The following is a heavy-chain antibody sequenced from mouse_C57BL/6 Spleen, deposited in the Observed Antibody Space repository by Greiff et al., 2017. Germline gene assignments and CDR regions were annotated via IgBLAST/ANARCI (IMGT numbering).Heavy chain of an antibody. CDR2: INPNNGGT. J-gene: IGHJ3*01. D-gene: IGHD2-3*01. V-gene: IGHV1-26*01. Sequence: EVQLQQSGPELVKPGASVKISCKASGYTFTDYYMNWVKPSHGKSLKWIGDINPNNGGTSYNQKFKGKATLTVDKSSSTAYMALRSLTSEDSAVYYCARKGDGYYPFAYWGQGTLVTVSA. CDR1: GYTFTDYY. CDR3: ARKGDGYYPFAY.